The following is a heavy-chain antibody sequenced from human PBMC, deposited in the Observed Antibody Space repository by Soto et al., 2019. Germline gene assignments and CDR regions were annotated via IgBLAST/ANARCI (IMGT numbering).Heavy chain of an antibody. CDR3: ARGKVICSGGSCFWYNWFDP. CDR2: INHSGST. J-gene: IGHJ5*02. CDR1: GGSFSGYY. Sequence: SATLSLTCAVYGGSFSGYYWSWIRQPPGKGLEWIGEINHSGSTNYNPSLKSRVTISVDTSKNQFSLKLSSVAAADTAVYYCARGKVICSGGSCFWYNWFDPWGQGTLVTVSS. D-gene: IGHD2-15*01. V-gene: IGHV4-34*01.